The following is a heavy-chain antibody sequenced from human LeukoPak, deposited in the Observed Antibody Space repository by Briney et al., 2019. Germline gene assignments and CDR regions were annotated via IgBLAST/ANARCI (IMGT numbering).Heavy chain of an antibody. CDR2: LYTSGST. Sequence: PSETLSLTCNASGDSISSYYWSWIRQPAGKGLKWIGRLYTSGSTNHNPSLKSRITMSVDTSKNQFSLKLSSVTAADTAVYYCARDRSGSSGYYSSFDYWGQGILVTVSS. CDR1: GDSISSYY. CDR3: ARDRSGSSGYYSSFDY. D-gene: IGHD3-22*01. J-gene: IGHJ4*02. V-gene: IGHV4-4*07.